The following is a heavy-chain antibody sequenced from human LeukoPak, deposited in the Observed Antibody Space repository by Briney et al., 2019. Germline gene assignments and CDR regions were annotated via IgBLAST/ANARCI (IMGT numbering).Heavy chain of an antibody. V-gene: IGHV5-51*01. CDR2: IYPGDSDT. CDR1: GYSFTTYW. CDR3: ARDFYDSSGPIGTDYFDS. D-gene: IGHD3-22*01. Sequence: GESLKISCKGSGYSFTTYWIGWVRQMPGKGLEWMGIIYPGDSDTRYSPSFQGQVTISADKSISTAYLQWSSLKASDTAIYYCARDFYDSSGPIGTDYFDSWGQGTLVTVSS. J-gene: IGHJ4*02.